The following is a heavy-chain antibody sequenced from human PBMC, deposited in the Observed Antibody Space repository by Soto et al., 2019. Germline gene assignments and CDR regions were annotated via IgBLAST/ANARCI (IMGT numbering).Heavy chain of an antibody. D-gene: IGHD1-7*01. CDR3: ARDQGTGTTSYYYYGMDV. Sequence: SVKVSCKASGGTFSSYAISWVRQAPGQGLEWMGGIIPIFGTANHAQKFQGRVTITADESTSTAYMELSSLRSEDTAVYYCARDQGTGTTSYYYYGMDVWGQGTTVTVS. V-gene: IGHV1-69*13. CDR2: IIPIFGTA. CDR1: GGTFSSYA. J-gene: IGHJ6*02.